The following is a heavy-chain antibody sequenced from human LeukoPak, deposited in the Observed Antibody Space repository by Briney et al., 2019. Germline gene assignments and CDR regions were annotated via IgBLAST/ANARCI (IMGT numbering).Heavy chain of an antibody. D-gene: IGHD6-13*01. CDR2: IYYSGST. J-gene: IGHJ2*01. Sequence: NLSETLSLTCTVSGGSISSYYWSWIRQPPGKGLEWIGYIYYSGSTNYNPSLKSRVTISVDTSKNQFSLKLSSVTAADTAVYYCARSGSSWYPYWYFDLWGRGTLVTVSS. CDR3: ARSGSSWYPYWYFDL. V-gene: IGHV4-59*01. CDR1: GGSISSYY.